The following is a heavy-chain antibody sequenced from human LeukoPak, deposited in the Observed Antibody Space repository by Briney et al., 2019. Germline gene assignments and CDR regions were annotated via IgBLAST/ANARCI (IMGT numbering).Heavy chain of an antibody. CDR3: ARVRWPIAVAGWAPWSDP. Sequence: SETLSLTCAVYGGSFSGYYWSWIRQPPGKGLEWIGEINHSGSTNYNPSLKSRVTISVDTSKNQFSLKLSSVTAADTAVYYCARVRWPIAVAGWAPWSDPWGQGTLVTVSS. J-gene: IGHJ5*02. CDR1: GGSFSGYY. V-gene: IGHV4-34*01. CDR2: INHSGST. D-gene: IGHD6-19*01.